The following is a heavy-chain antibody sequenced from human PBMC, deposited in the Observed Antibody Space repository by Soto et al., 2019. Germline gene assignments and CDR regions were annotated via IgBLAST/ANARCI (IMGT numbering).Heavy chain of an antibody. J-gene: IGHJ4*02. CDR3: ARGPYCSGDTCYPFPFNY. CDR1: GFTFSNYD. Sequence: EVQLVESGGGLVQPGGSLRLSCAASGFTFSNYDMHWVRQVTGRGLEWVSAIGTAGDTYYPGSVEGRFTISRENAKNSLYLQMHSLTAGDTAVYYCARGPYCSGDTCYPFPFNYCGQGTLVTVSS. V-gene: IGHV3-13*01. CDR2: IGTAGDT. D-gene: IGHD2-15*01.